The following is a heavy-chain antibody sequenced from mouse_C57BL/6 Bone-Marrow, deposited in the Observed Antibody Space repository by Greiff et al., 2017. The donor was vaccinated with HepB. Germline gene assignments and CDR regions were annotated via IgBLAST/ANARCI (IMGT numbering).Heavy chain of an antibody. Sequence: QVQLKESGAELARPGASVKLSCKASGYTFTSYGISWVKQRTGQGLEWIGEIYPRSGNTYYNEKFKGKATLTADKSSSTAYMELRSLTSEDSAVYFCARGDDDGHFDVWGTGTTVTVSS. J-gene: IGHJ1*03. D-gene: IGHD2-4*01. CDR3: ARGDDDGHFDV. V-gene: IGHV1-81*01. CDR2: IYPRSGNT. CDR1: GYTFTSYG.